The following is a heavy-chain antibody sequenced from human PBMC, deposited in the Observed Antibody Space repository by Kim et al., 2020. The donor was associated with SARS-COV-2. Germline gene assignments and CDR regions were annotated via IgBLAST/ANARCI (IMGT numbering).Heavy chain of an antibody. V-gene: IGHV3-23*05. CDR2: VNNNNP. J-gene: IGHJ5*02. Sequence: GGSLRLSCAASGFTFSRRAMSWVRQVPGKSLEWIASVNNNNPYYADSVKGRFTVSRDITKDTLYLQMNRLRSDYTALYYCAKDYPSSGWPTFDPWGQGTL. CDR1: GFTFSRRA. D-gene: IGHD6-19*01. CDR3: AKDYPSSGWPTFDP.